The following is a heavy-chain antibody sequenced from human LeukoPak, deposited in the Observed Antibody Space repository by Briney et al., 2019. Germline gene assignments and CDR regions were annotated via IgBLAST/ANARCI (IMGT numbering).Heavy chain of an antibody. J-gene: IGHJ5*02. Sequence: PSETLSLTCTVSGGSISSSSYYWAWIRQPPGKGLEWIANIYYSGNTHFNPYLKSRVTISKDTSKNQFSLKLTSVTAADTAVYYCATLVPPGWFDPWGQGTLVTVSS. CDR3: ATLVPPGWFDP. V-gene: IGHV4-39*01. CDR1: GGSISSSSYY. CDR2: IYYSGNT.